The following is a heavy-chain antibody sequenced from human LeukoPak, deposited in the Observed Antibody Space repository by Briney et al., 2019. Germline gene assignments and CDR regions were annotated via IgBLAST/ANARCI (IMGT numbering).Heavy chain of an antibody. CDR3: AKCLSDILTGSFWYYYYGMDV. CDR2: ISYDGSNK. J-gene: IGHJ6*02. V-gene: IGHV3-30*18. CDR1: GFTFSSYG. Sequence: PGGSLRLSCAASGFTFSSYGMHWVRQAPGKGLLWVAVISYDGSNKYYADSVKCRFTISRDNSKNTLYLQMNSLRAEDTAVYYCAKCLSDILTGSFWYYYYGMDVWGQGTTVTVSS. D-gene: IGHD3-9*01.